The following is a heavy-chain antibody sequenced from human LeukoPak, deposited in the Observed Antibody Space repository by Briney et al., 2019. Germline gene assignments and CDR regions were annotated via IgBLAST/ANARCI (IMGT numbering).Heavy chain of an antibody. Sequence: GGSLRLSCAASGFSFSTSPMSWVRQPPGRGLEWVSAMNNGPGATFYRDSVRGRFTISRDDSKSTLYLQMNSLRAEDTGIYYCAKTHYDLLDVWGQGTTVTVSS. V-gene: IGHV3-23*01. CDR1: GFSFSTSP. D-gene: IGHD5-12*01. CDR2: MNNGPGAT. CDR3: AKTHYDLLDV. J-gene: IGHJ6*02.